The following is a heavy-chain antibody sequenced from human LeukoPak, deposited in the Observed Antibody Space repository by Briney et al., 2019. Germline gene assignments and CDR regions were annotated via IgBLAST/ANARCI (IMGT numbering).Heavy chain of an antibody. CDR1: GFRFSSYT. CDR2: ISGSGAGT. V-gene: IGHV3-23*01. Sequence: QPGGSLRLSCASSGFRFSSYTMSWGRQAPGKGLEWVSDISGSGAGTYYADSVKGRFTISRDNSENTLYLQMSSLGADDTAVYYCAKLTDSWGQGTLVSVSS. J-gene: IGHJ5*01. CDR3: AKLTDS.